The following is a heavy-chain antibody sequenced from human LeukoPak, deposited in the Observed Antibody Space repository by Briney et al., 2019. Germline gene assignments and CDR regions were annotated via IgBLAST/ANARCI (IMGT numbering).Heavy chain of an antibody. D-gene: IGHD2-15*01. V-gene: IGHV3-13*01. CDR2: IGVTGDT. Sequence: GGSLRLSCAASEFTFSKDDFDWVRQAPGKGLGWVAAIGVTGDTYYADSVEGRFTISREAAANSLYLQMRSLGAGDTALYYCTKEFCGSRAACAGGSYYDFWGRGALVTVSS. J-gene: IGHJ2*01. CDR3: TKEFCGSRAACAGGSYYDF. CDR1: EFTFSKDD.